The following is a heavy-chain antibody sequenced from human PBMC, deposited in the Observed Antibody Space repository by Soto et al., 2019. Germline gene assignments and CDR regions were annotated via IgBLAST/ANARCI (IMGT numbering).Heavy chain of an antibody. J-gene: IGHJ2*01. CDR1: GDSIGNFY. V-gene: IGHV4-4*07. CDR3: ARGMGRYFDI. CDR2: LSASGRT. Sequence: SETLSLTCAISGDSIGNFYWSWIRQPAGKGLESLGRLSASGRTNYSPSLQSRVTMSLDRSKNRFSLRLTSVSAADTAVYFCARGMGRYFDIWGRGTLVTVSS. D-gene: IGHD2-8*01.